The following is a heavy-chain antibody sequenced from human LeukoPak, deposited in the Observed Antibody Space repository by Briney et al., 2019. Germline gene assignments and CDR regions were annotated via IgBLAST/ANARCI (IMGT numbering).Heavy chain of an antibody. V-gene: IGHV3-23*01. CDR3: ATRARSYDRNHHFQPLRY. CDR2: ITNSGSRG. D-gene: IGHD3-9*01. J-gene: IGHJ4*02. Sequence: PGGSLRLSCAASGLTFSYYPMNWVRQAPGKGLEWVSTITNSGSRGFYADSVRGRFIISRDNSNNTLYLEMSSLRAEDTAIYFCATRARSYDRNHHFQPLRYWGQGTLVTVSS. CDR1: GLTFSYYP.